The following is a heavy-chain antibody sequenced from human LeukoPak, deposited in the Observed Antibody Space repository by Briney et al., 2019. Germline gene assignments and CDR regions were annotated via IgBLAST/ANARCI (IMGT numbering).Heavy chain of an antibody. CDR1: GFTFSSYS. V-gene: IGHV3-7*04. CDR3: ARGRGSDY. D-gene: IGHD3-16*01. J-gene: IGHJ4*02. Sequence: GGSLRLSCAASGFTFSSYSMSWVRQSPGKGLEWVANIEQDGSERYYMDSVKGRFTLSRDNAKNSLYLQMNSLRAEDTAVYYCARGRGSDYWGQGTLVTVSS. CDR2: IEQDGSER.